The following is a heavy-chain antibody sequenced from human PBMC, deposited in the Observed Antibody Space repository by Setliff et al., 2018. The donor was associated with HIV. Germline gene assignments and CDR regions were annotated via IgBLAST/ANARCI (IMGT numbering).Heavy chain of an antibody. V-gene: IGHV4-61*09. CDR3: ARMSGFQYIDV. J-gene: IGHJ6*03. CDR2: IYTSWST. Sequence: SETLSLTCTVSGDSISSRRNYWGWFRQPAGKELEWIGQIYTSWSTNYNPSLKSRVTISLDTSKNQFSLSLTSVTAEDTAVYYCARMSGFQYIDVWDKGTTVTVSS. D-gene: IGHD3-3*01. CDR1: GDSISSRRNY.